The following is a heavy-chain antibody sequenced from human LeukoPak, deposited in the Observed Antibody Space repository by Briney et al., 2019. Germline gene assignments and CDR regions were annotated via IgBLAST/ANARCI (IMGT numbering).Heavy chain of an antibody. J-gene: IGHJ4*02. CDR3: AKDRSRAVPSTSPLDC. CDR2: IRYDGSDK. D-gene: IGHD6-19*01. Sequence: GGSLRLSRAASGFTFSSYGMHWVRQAPGKGLAWVSFIRYDGSDKYYADSVKGRFTISRDNSKNTLYLQMNSLTTEDTAVYYCAKDRSRAVPSTSPLDCWGQGTLVTVSS. V-gene: IGHV3-30*02. CDR1: GFTFSSYG.